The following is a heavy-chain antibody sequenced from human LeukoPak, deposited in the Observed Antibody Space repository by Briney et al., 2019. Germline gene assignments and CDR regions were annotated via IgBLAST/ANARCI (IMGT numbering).Heavy chain of an antibody. CDR2: ISSSSSTI. CDR1: GFTFSSYS. CDR3: ARDYDRGLIDY. V-gene: IGHV3-48*01. Sequence: PGGSLRLSCAASGFTFSSYSMNWVRQAPGKGLEWVSYISSSSSTIYYADSVKGRFTISRDNAKNSLYLQMNSLRAEDTAVYYCARDYDRGLIDYWGQGTLVTVSS. J-gene: IGHJ4*02. D-gene: IGHD3-3*01.